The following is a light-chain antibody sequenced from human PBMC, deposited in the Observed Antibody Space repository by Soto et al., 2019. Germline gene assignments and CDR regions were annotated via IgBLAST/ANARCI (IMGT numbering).Light chain of an antibody. Sequence: EIVLTQSPATLSLSPGERATLSCRASQSVNSYLAWYQQKSGQAPRLLIYDASNRATGIPARFSGSGSGTDFTLTISSLEPEDFAVYYCQQRSNWLWTFGQGTKVEIK. CDR3: QQRSNWLWT. V-gene: IGKV3-11*01. CDR2: DAS. J-gene: IGKJ1*01. CDR1: QSVNSY.